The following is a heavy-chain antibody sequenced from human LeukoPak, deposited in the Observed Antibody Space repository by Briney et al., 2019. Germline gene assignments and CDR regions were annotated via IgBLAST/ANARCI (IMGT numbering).Heavy chain of an antibody. CDR3: ASILYGYGLDV. V-gene: IGHV1-24*01. CDR2: SDPHQT. CDR1: GYTLINLS. Sequence: GASVTVSCKDSGYTLINLSMHWVRQAPGKGLEWMGSSDPHQTNYARNFQGRLTMTEDTSADTAYMELSSLRSEDTAVYYCASILYGYGLDVWGKGTTVTVSS. D-gene: IGHD2/OR15-2a*01. J-gene: IGHJ6*04.